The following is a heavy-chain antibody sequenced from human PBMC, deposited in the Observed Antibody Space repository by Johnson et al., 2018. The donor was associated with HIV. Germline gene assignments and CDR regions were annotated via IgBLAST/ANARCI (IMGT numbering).Heavy chain of an antibody. V-gene: IGHV3-7*03. CDR1: EFSFGNYW. CDR3: ARGRGALDI. D-gene: IGHD3-16*01. J-gene: IGHJ3*02. CDR2: IKQDGSER. Sequence: VQLVESGGGLVQPGGSLRLSCAASEFSFGNYWMTWVRQAPGKGLEWVANIKQDGSERYYVDSVEGRFAISRDNAKNSLQLQMDSFRAENTSISFGARGRGALDIWGQGTMVIVSS.